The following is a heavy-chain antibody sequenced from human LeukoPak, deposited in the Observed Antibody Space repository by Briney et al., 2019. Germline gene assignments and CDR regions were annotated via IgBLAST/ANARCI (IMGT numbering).Heavy chain of an antibody. J-gene: IGHJ4*02. Sequence: ASVKVSCKAYGYTFTSYYMHWVRQAPGQGLEWMGIINPSGGSTSYAQKFQGRATMTRDTSTSTVYMELSSLRSEDTAVYYCARGPFDGYYCDYWGQGTLVTVSS. CDR3: ARGPFDGYYCDY. D-gene: IGHD3-22*01. CDR1: GYTFTSYY. CDR2: INPSGGST. V-gene: IGHV1-46*01.